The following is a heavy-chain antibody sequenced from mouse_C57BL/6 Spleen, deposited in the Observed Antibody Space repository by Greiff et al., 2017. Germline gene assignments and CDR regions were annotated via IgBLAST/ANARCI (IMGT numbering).Heavy chain of an antibody. CDR3: ARQGYDPGYFDV. CDR1: GFTFSSYT. V-gene: IGHV5-9*01. J-gene: IGHJ1*03. Sequence: EVKLMESGGGLVKPGGSLKLSCAASGFTFSSYTMSWVRQTPAQRLEWVATISGGGGNTYYPDSVKGRFTISRDNAKNTLYLQMSSLRSEDTALYYCARQGYDPGYFDVWGTGTTVTVSS. D-gene: IGHD2-10*02. CDR2: ISGGGGNT.